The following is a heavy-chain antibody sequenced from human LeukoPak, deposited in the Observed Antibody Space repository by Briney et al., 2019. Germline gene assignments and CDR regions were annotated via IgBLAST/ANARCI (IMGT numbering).Heavy chain of an antibody. D-gene: IGHD5-24*01. CDR2: IKQDGSEK. CDR1: GFTFSSYW. Sequence: GGSLRPSCAASGFTFSSYWMSWVRQAPGKGLEWVANIKQDGSEKYYVDSVKGRFTISRDNAKNSLYLQMNGLRAEDTAVYYCARGDGYNSHYYYGMDVWGQGTTVTVSS. J-gene: IGHJ6*02. CDR3: ARGDGYNSHYYYGMDV. V-gene: IGHV3-7*01.